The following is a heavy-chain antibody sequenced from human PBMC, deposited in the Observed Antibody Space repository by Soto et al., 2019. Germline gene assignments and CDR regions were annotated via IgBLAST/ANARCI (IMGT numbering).Heavy chain of an antibody. D-gene: IGHD3-16*01. CDR3: ARMASFGTLNWFDP. CDR2: LNPGSGDT. CDR1: GYTFTNYD. V-gene: IGHV1-8*01. Sequence: QVQLVQSGAEIRKPGASVRVSCKASGYTFTNYDVNWVRQVPGQGVEWMGWLNPGSGDTGYAQKFQGRLTITRNTSIGTAYMELSSLRSGDTAIYYCARMASFGTLNWFDPWGQGTLVTVSS. J-gene: IGHJ5*02.